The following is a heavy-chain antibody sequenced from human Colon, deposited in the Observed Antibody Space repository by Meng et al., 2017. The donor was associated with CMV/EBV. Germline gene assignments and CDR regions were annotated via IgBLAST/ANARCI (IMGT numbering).Heavy chain of an antibody. D-gene: IGHD6-19*01. V-gene: IGHV2-5*02. CDR1: GFSLRTPEVG. CDR3: AHGRGWLTDY. CDR2: IYWDDDN. Sequence: ITLKESGPTLVKTIQTLTLTFTFSGFSLRTPEVGVHWIRQPPGKALEWLALIYWDDDNQFRPSLKNRITITKDTSKNQVVLTMTNMDPVDTATYYCAHGRGWLTDYWGQGTLVTVSS. J-gene: IGHJ4*02.